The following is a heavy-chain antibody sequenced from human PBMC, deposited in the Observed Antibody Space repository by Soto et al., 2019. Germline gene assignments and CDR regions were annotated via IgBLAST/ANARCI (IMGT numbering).Heavy chain of an antibody. CDR3: ARHRSGSYWHGYYGMYV. J-gene: IGHJ6*02. CDR1: GGSVSSSSYY. D-gene: IGHD3-10*01. V-gene: IGHV4-39*01. Sequence: QLQLQESGPGLVKPSETLSLTCTVSGGSVSSSSYYWGWIRQPPGKGLEWIGSIYHSGSPYYNPSLNSRVTSSVDTSKNQFSLKLRSVTAADTAVYYCARHRSGSYWHGYYGMYVWCQGTTVTVSS. CDR2: IYHSGSP.